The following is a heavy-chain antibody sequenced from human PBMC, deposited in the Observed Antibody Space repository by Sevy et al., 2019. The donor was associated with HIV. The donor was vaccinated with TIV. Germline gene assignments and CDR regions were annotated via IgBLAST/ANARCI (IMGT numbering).Heavy chain of an antibody. D-gene: IGHD3-10*01. Sequence: SETLSLTCAVYGGSFSGYYWSCIRQPPGKGLEWIGEINHSGSTNYNPSLKSRVTISVDTSKNQFSLKLSSVTAADTAVYYCARWRTVRITMVQGPQSDYYYGMDVWGQGTRVTVSS. CDR3: ARWRTVRITMVQGPQSDYYYGMDV. V-gene: IGHV4-34*01. CDR1: GGSFSGYY. CDR2: INHSGST. J-gene: IGHJ6*02.